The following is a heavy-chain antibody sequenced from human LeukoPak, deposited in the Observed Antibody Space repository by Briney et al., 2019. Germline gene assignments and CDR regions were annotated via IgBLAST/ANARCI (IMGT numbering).Heavy chain of an antibody. CDR3: ARRRECSGISCYYFDY. CDR1: GFTFSDYY. V-gene: IGHV3-11*01. CDR2: ISHTGSTI. Sequence: GGSLRLSCAASGFTFSDYYMTWILQSPGKGLEWVSYISHTGSTIYYPDSLKGRFTISRDNAKTSLYLQMNSLRAEDSAVYYCARRRECSGISCYYFDYWGQGTLVTVSS. J-gene: IGHJ4*02. D-gene: IGHD1-26*01.